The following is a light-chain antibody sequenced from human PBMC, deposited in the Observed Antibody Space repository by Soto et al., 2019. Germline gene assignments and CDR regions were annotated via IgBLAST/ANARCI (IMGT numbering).Light chain of an antibody. CDR1: QSVSSSY. CDR2: GAS. V-gene: IGKV3-20*01. J-gene: IGKJ4*01. Sequence: DIVLTQSPGTLSLSPGERATLSCRASQSVSSSYLAWYQQKPGQAPRLLIYGASNKATGIPYRFSGSGSGTDFTLTISRLEPEDFAVYYCQQYGSSSLTFGGGTKVEIK. CDR3: QQYGSSSLT.